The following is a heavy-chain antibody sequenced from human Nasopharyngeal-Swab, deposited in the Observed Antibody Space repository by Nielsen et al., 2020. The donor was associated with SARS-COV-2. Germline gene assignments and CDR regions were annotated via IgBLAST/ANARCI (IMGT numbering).Heavy chain of an antibody. CDR2: LSGSGGST. D-gene: IGHD3-22*01. J-gene: IGHJ5*02. CDR3: AKSPQSSGYYYGWFDP. V-gene: IGHV3-23*01. Sequence: ETLSLTCSASGFTFSSYAMIWVRPAPGKGLEWVSALSGSGGSTYYADSVKGRFTISRDNSKNTLYLQMNSLRAEDTAVYYCAKSPQSSGYYYGWFDPWGQGTLVTVSS. CDR1: GFTFSSYA.